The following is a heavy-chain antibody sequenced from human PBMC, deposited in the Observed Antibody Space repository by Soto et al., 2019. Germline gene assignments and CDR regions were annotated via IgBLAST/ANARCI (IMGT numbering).Heavy chain of an antibody. CDR2: IIPILDIT. D-gene: IGHD2-8*01. CDR1: GGTFSNYG. J-gene: IGHJ2*01. Sequence: QVQLVQSGAEVRKPGSSVKVSCKASGGTFSNYGISWVRQAPGQGLEWMGGIIPILDITNYAQRFQGRVTXXAXXSTTTAYMELTSLRSEDSAMSYRATDRVGPTHGITYWCFDRWGRGPLVTVSS. CDR3: ATDRVGPTHGITYWCFDR. V-gene: IGHV1-69*12.